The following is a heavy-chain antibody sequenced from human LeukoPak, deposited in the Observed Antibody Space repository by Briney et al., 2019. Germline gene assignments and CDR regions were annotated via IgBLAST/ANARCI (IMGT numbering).Heavy chain of an antibody. CDR2: TYYRSKWYY. CDR3: ARGFYGAGSHFDY. Sequence: SQTLSLTCAISGDSVSSNSAAWNWIRQSPSRGLEWLGRTYYRSKWYYDYATSVKGRITINPDTSKSQFSLQLSSVTSEDTAVYYCARGFYGAGSHFDYWGQGTLVTVSS. D-gene: IGHD3-10*01. CDR1: GDSVSSNSAA. J-gene: IGHJ4*02. V-gene: IGHV6-1*01.